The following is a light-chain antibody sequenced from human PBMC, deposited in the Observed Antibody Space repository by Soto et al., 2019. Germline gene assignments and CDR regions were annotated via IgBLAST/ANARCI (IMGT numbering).Light chain of an antibody. Sequence: EIVLTQSPGTLSLSPGERATLSCRASQSVSSSYLAWYQQKPGQAPRLLIYGTSSRATGIPDRFSSSGSGTHLTLTISRLEPEDFAVHFCQNYGCSRLVPLGQGTRLEIK. J-gene: IGKJ5*01. CDR3: QNYGCSRLVP. CDR1: QSVSSSY. CDR2: GTS. V-gene: IGKV3-20*01.